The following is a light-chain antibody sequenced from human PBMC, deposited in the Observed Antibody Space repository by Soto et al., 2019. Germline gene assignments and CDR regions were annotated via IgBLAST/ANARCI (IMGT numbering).Light chain of an antibody. CDR1: QNIENY. CDR3: QQSFGSPPIT. Sequence: DIQMTQSPSSLSASLGDTVTISCRASQNIENYLHWYQQKAGKAPEVLLYVASVLKDGVSSRFRGSGYGTDFTLTITHLQHEDFAMYYCQQSFGSPPITFGQGTRLDIK. J-gene: IGKJ5*01. V-gene: IGKV1-39*01. CDR2: VAS.